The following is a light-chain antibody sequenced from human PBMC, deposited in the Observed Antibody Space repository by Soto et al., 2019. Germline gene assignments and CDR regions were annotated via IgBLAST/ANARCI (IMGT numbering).Light chain of an antibody. CDR1: QSISSY. Sequence: DIPMTQSPSSLSASVGDRVTITCRASQSISSYLHWYQQKPGKAPKLLIYSASSLQSGVPSRFSGSGSGTDFTLTISSLQPEDFATYYCQQSYNTPYTFGQGTKLEIK. J-gene: IGKJ2*01. CDR3: QQSYNTPYT. CDR2: SAS. V-gene: IGKV1-39*01.